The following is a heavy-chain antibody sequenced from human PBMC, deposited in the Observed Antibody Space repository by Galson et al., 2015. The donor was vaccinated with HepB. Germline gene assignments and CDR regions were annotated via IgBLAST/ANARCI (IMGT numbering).Heavy chain of an antibody. CDR3: ASSSDPTRNWHFDL. CDR2: IYGGGDT. CDR1: GLIVSNNY. Sequence: SLRLSCAASGLIVSNNYMTWVRQAPGKGLEWVSLIYGGGDTTYADSVRGRFTTSRDISKSTLFVQMTSLTTADTAVYYCASSSDPTRNWHFDLWGRGTLVIVSS. V-gene: IGHV3-66*02. D-gene: IGHD6-19*01. J-gene: IGHJ2*01.